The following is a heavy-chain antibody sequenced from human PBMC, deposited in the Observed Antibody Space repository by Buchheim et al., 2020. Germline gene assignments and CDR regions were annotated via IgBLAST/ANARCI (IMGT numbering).Heavy chain of an antibody. D-gene: IGHD3-22*01. CDR1: GFTFSGSA. J-gene: IGHJ5*02. CDR3: TSPGPDYYDGHWFDP. V-gene: IGHV3-73*01. CDR2: IRSKANSYAT. Sequence: EVQLVESGGGLVQPGGSLKLSCAASGFTFSGSAMHWVRQASGKGLEWVGRIRSKANSYATAYAASVKGRFTISRDDSKNTAYLQMNGLKTEDTAVYYCTSPGPDYYDGHWFDPWGQGTL.